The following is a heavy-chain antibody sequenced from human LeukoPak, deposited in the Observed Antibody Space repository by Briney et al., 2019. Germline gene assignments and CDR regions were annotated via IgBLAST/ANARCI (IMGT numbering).Heavy chain of an antibody. J-gene: IGHJ4*02. D-gene: IGHD3-10*01. CDR3: AKASYGLIDY. Sequence: GKSLRLSCAASGFTFSTYAMSWVRQAPGKGLEWVSAISGSGGSTYYADSVKGRFIISRDNSKNTLYLQMNSLRAEDTAVYYCAKASYGLIDYWGQGTLVTVSS. CDR1: GFTFSTYA. V-gene: IGHV3-23*01. CDR2: ISGSGGST.